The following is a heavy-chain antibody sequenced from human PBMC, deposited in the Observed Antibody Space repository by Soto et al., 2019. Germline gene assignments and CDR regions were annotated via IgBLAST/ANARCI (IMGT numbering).Heavy chain of an antibody. CDR2: FDPEDGET. J-gene: IGHJ1*01. CDR1: GYTLAELS. D-gene: IGHD2-2*01. Sequence: ASVKVSCKVSGYTLAELSMHWVRQAPGKGLEWMGGFDPEDGETIYAQKFQGRVTMTEDTSTDRAYMELSSLRSEDTAVYYCATVILNCSSTSCYLDYFQRWGQGTLVTVSS. V-gene: IGHV1-24*01. CDR3: ATVILNCSSTSCYLDYFQR.